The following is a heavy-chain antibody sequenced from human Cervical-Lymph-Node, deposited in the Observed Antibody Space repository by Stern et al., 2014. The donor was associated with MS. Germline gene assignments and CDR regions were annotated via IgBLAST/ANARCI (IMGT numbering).Heavy chain of an antibody. V-gene: IGHV1-24*01. J-gene: IGHJ6*02. CDR1: GYILSEIS. D-gene: IGHD1-26*01. CDR3: ATDVATGRDPTHYSHYGMDV. Sequence: QVQLVESGAEVKKPGASVKVSCKVSGYILSEISLHWVRQAPGKGLEWIGGFYPEVGETIYAQKCQGRVTMTEDTPKDTAYLELSSLRSDDTAVYYCATDVATGRDPTHYSHYGMDVWGQGTTVTVSS. CDR2: FYPEVGET.